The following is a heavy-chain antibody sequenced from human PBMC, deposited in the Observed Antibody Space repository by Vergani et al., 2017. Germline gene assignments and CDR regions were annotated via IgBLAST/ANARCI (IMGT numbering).Heavy chain of an antibody. V-gene: IGHV1-24*01. Sequence: QVQLVQSGAEVKKPGASVKVSCKVSGYTLTELSMHWVRQAPGKGLEWMGGFDPEDGETIYAQKFQGRVTMPEDTSTDTAYMELSSLRSKDTAVYYCATGAAWFGEHGPWFDPWGQGTLVTVSS. J-gene: IGHJ5*02. CDR3: ATGAAWFGEHGPWFDP. D-gene: IGHD3-10*01. CDR1: GYTLTELS. CDR2: FDPEDGET.